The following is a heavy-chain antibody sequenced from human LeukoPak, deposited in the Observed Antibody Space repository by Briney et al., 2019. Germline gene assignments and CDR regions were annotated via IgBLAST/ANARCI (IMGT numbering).Heavy chain of an antibody. Sequence: GGSLRLSCAASGFTVSNNHMNWVRQAPGKGLEWVSVIHSADTTYYADSVKGRFTISRDNSKNPLYLQMNSLRAEDSAVYYCGSRRWYGGFDYWGQGTLVTVSS. D-gene: IGHD6-13*01. CDR2: IHSADTT. V-gene: IGHV3-53*01. J-gene: IGHJ4*02. CDR3: GSRRWYGGFDY. CDR1: GFTVSNNH.